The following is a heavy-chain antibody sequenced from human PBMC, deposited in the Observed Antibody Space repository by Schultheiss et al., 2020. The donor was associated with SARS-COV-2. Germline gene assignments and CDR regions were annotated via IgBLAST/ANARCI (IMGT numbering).Heavy chain of an antibody. J-gene: IGHJ6*02. V-gene: IGHV6-1*01. CDR3: AREPGIAVAGAYYYYGMDV. CDR2: TYYRSKWYN. Sequence: SQTLSLTCAISGDSVSSNSAAWNWIRQSPSRGLEWLGRTYYRSKWYNDYAVSVKSRITINPDTSKNQFSLQLNSVTPEDTAVYYCAREPGIAVAGAYYYYGMDVWGQGTTVTVSS. D-gene: IGHD6-19*01. CDR1: GDSVSSNSAA.